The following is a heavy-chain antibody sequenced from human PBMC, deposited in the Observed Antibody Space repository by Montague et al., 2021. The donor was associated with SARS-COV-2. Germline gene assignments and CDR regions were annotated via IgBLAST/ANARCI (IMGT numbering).Heavy chain of an antibody. CDR3: ARRGFEVVTVLSYNYYFDV. D-gene: IGHD2-21*02. CDR2: IYYSGST. Sequence: SETLSLTCTVSGGSISSSNYYWDWIRQPPGKGLEWIGTIYYSGSTYYNPSLKSRVTISLDTSKNHFSLKLSSVTAADTAVYYCARRGFEVVTVLSYNYYFDVGGKGTTVTVSS. J-gene: IGHJ6*03. V-gene: IGHV4-39*02. CDR1: GGSISSSNYY.